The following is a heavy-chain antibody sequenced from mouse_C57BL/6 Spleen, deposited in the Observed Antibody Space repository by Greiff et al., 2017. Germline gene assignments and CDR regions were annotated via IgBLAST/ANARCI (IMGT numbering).Heavy chain of an antibody. CDR2: ITPNYGTT. D-gene: IGHD1-1*01. CDR1: GYSFTDYN. CDR3: ARGYYGSSYGYAMDD. V-gene: IGHV1-39*01. Sequence: EVQLQQSGPELVKPGASVKISCKASGYSFTDYNMNWVKQSNGKSLEWIGVITPNYGTTSYNQKFKGKDTLTVDQSSSTAYMQLNSLTSEDSAVYYCARGYYGSSYGYAMDDWGQGTSVTVSS. J-gene: IGHJ4*01.